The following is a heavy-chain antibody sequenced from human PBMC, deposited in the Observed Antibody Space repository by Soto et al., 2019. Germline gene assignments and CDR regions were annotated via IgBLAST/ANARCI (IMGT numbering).Heavy chain of an antibody. V-gene: IGHV1-69*13. CDR2: IIPISGTA. D-gene: IGHD3-22*01. CDR1: GGTFSSYA. CDR3: ATSRGSGYYDSSGYYYIDRCPGY. Sequence: SVKVSCKASGGTFSSYAISWVRQAPGQGLEWMGGIIPISGTANYAQKFQGRVTITADESTSTAYMELSSLRSEDTAVYYCATSRGSGYYDSSGYYYIDRCPGYWGQGTLVTVSS. J-gene: IGHJ4*02.